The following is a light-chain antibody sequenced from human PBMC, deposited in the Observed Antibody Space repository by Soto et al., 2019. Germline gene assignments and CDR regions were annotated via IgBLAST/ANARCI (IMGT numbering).Light chain of an antibody. J-gene: IGLJ2*01. Sequence: QTVVTQPPSASASLGASVTLTCTLSSGSSNYKVDWYQQRPGKGPRFVMRVGTGGIVGSKGDGIPDRFSVLGSGLNRYLTIKNIQEEDESDYHCGADRGCGSNFSVVFGGGTKLTVL. CDR2: VGTGGIVG. CDR3: GADRGCGSNFSVV. V-gene: IGLV9-49*01. CDR1: SGSSNYK.